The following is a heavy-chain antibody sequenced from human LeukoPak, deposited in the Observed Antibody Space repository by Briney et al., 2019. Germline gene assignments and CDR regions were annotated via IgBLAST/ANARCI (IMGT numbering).Heavy chain of an antibody. CDR2: ISSDGSRK. D-gene: IGHD1-26*01. CDR1: GFSFCGYG. V-gene: IGHV3-30*03. J-gene: IGHJ6*02. CDR3: EGDRRVGATWGGFYYYGMDV. Sequence: GTSLRLSCAASGFSFCGYGIHWVRQAPGKGLESVAVISSDGSRKEHSDSVKGRFNVSRDNSKSTVYLQMNNVRPDDMAVYYCEGDRRVGATWGGFYYYGMDVWGQGATVTVSS.